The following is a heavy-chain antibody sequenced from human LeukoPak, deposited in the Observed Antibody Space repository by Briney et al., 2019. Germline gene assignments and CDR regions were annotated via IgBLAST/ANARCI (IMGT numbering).Heavy chain of an antibody. Sequence: ASVKVSCKASGYTFTSYDINWVRQATGQGLEWMGWMNPNSGNTGYAQKFQGRVTITADESTNTAYMELSSLRSEDTAVYYCARDHRRRYCSSTRCYLGWFDSWGQGTLVTVSS. CDR3: ARDHRRRYCSSTRCYLGWFDS. V-gene: IGHV1-8*03. J-gene: IGHJ5*01. CDR1: GYTFTSYD. D-gene: IGHD2-2*01. CDR2: MNPNSGNT.